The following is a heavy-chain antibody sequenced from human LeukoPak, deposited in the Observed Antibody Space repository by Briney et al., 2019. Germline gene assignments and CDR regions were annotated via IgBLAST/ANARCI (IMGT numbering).Heavy chain of an antibody. CDR1: GGSLSNNFY. D-gene: IGHD6-13*01. V-gene: IGHV4-31*02. CDR3: ARGTWQQLGDYYYGADV. Sequence: PSQTLSLTCTVSGGSLSNNFYWSWARQQPGKGLEWIGYVSYSGSAKYNSSLKSRLTISLDTSENNFSLKLSSVTAADTAVYFCARGTWQQLGDYYYGADVWGQGTTVTVSS. CDR2: VSYSGSA. J-gene: IGHJ6*02.